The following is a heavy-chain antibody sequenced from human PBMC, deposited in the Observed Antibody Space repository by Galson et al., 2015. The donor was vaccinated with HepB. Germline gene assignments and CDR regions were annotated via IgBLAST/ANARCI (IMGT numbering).Heavy chain of an antibody. D-gene: IGHD3-10*01. CDR2: ISGSGGST. Sequence: SLRLSCAASGFTFSSRAMSWVRQTPGKGLEWVSTISGSGGSTYYADSVKGRFTISRDNSKNTLSLQMSSLRAEDTAVYYCANVAGSGGGDYWGQGTLVTVSS. CDR3: ANVAGSGGGDY. V-gene: IGHV3-23*01. J-gene: IGHJ4*02. CDR1: GFTFSSRA.